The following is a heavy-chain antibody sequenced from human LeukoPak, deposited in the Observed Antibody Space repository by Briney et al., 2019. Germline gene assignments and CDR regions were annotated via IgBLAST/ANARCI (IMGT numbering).Heavy chain of an antibody. CDR3: ARDVSLVRPSPDAFDI. V-gene: IGHV4-59*01. Sequence: PSETLSLTCTVSGGYISGYYWSWIRQPPGKGLEWIGDIYYNGSTSHNPSLKSRLTISVDTSKKQFSLNLSSVTAADTAVYYCARDVSLVRPSPDAFDIWGQGTMVTVSS. CDR2: IYYNGST. D-gene: IGHD1-26*01. J-gene: IGHJ3*02. CDR1: GGYISGYY.